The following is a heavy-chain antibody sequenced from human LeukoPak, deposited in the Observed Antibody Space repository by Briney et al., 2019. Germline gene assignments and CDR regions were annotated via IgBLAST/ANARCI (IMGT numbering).Heavy chain of an antibody. CDR2: IYYSGST. J-gene: IGHJ6*02. Sequence: PSETLSLTCTVSGGSISTSSYYWGWIRQPPGKGLEWIGYIYYSGSTNYNPSLKSRVTISVDTSKNQFSLKLSSVTAADTAVYYCARGYPFYYYGMDVWGQGTTVTVSS. CDR1: GGSISTSSYY. D-gene: IGHD3-16*02. CDR3: ARGYPFYYYGMDV. V-gene: IGHV4-61*05.